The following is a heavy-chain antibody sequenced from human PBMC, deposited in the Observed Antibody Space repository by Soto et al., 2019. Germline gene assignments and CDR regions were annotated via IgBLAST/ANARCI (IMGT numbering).Heavy chain of an antibody. CDR3: ARQLYDSDTGPHFQYYFDS. Sequence: GESLKISCKGSGYSFAGYWITWVRQKPGKGLDWMGRIDPSDSQTYYSPSFRGHVTISATKSITTVFLQWSSLWASDTAMYYCARQLYDSDTGPHFQYYFDSWGQGTPVTVSS. V-gene: IGHV5-10-1*01. CDR1: GYSFAGYW. J-gene: IGHJ4*02. D-gene: IGHD3-22*01. CDR2: IDPSDSQT.